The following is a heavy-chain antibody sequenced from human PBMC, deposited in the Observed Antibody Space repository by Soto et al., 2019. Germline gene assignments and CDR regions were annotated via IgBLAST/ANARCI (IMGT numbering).Heavy chain of an antibody. CDR2: ISGSDGKT. CDR1: GFSFGRYA. CDR3: ARWSYLDY. D-gene: IGHD3-3*01. Sequence: PGGSLRLSCAASGFSFGRYALSGARPAPGKGLEWVSTISGSDGKTFYADSVKGRFSISRDTSQSTLYLQMNSLRADDTAMYYCARWSYLDYWGQGTRVTAPQ. J-gene: IGHJ4*02. V-gene: IGHV3-23*01.